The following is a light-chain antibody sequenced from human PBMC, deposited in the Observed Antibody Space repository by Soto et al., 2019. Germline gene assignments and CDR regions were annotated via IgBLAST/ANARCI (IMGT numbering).Light chain of an antibody. CDR1: QSVSSN. J-gene: IGKJ1*01. V-gene: IGKV3-15*01. CDR2: GAS. CDR3: QQYNNWPPWT. Sequence: EIVMTQSPATLSVSPGGRATLSVRSSQSVSSNLAWYQQKPGQAPRLLIYGASTRATGIPARFSGSGSGTEFTLTISSLQSEDFAVYFCQQYNNWPPWTFGQGTKVDIK.